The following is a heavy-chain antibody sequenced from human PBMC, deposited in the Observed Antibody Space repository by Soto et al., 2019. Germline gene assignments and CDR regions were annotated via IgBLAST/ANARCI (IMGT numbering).Heavy chain of an antibody. J-gene: IGHJ5*02. V-gene: IGHV4-39*01. CDR2: IYYSGST. Sequence: PSEALSLTCALSGGSISSSSYYWGWIRQPPGKGLEWIGSIYYSGSTYYNPSLKSRVTISVDTSKNQFSLKLSSVTAADTAVYYCARTITIFGVAHGGWFDPWGQGTLVTVSS. CDR1: GGSISSSSYY. D-gene: IGHD3-3*01. CDR3: ARTITIFGVAHGGWFDP.